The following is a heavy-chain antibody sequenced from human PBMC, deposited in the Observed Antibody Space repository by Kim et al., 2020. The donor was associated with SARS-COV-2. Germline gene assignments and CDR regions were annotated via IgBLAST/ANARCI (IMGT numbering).Heavy chain of an antibody. CDR1: GGSISSSNW. Sequence: SETLSLTCAVSGGSISSSNWWSWVRQPPGKGLEWIGEIYHSGSTNYNPSLKSRVTISVDKSKNQFSLKLSSVTAADTAVYYCARAYSDSSSWLTSYGMDVWGQGTTVTVSS. J-gene: IGHJ6*02. V-gene: IGHV4-4*02. D-gene: IGHD6-13*01. CDR2: IYHSGST. CDR3: ARAYSDSSSWLTSYGMDV.